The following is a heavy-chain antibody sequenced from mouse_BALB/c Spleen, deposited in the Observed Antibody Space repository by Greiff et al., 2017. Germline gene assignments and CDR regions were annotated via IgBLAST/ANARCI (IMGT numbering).Heavy chain of an antibody. CDR2: IDPENGAT. D-gene: IGHD1-1*01. CDR3: NAYGSSSYAMDY. J-gene: IGHJ4*01. Sequence: VQLQQSGAELVRSGASVKLSCTASGFNIKDYYMHWVKQRPEQGLEWIGWIDPENGATEYAPKFQGKATMTADTSSNTAYLQLSSLTSEDTAVYYCNAYGSSSYAMDYWGQGTSVTVSS. CDR1: GFNIKDYY. V-gene: IGHV14-4*02.